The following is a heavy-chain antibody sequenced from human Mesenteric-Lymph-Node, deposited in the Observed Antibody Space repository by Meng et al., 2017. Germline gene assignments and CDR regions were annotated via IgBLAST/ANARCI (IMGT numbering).Heavy chain of an antibody. CDR3: ARSPYSGSALPFFDY. Sequence: GHGRVNPSQTPPLTCTVSGDSFNSPDYYWSWIRQPPEKGLEWIGYIYYSGSTYYNPSLKSRVSISGDTSNKQFSLKLTSVTAADTAVYYCARSPYSGSALPFFDYWGQGSLVTVSS. D-gene: IGHD1-26*01. V-gene: IGHV4-30-4*01. CDR2: IYYSGST. J-gene: IGHJ4*02. CDR1: GDSFNSPDYY.